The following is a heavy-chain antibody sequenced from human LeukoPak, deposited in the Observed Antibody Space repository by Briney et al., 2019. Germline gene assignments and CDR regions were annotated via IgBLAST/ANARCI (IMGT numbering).Heavy chain of an antibody. CDR1: GFTFSSYS. V-gene: IGHV3-21*01. CDR3: ARDKPATIFGVVYYCGMDV. CDR2: ISSSSYI. J-gene: IGHJ6*02. Sequence: GGSLRLSCAASGFTFSSYSMNWVRQAPGKGLEWVSSISSSSYIYYADSVKGRFTISRDNAKNSLYLQMNSLRAKDTAVYYCARDKPATIFGVVYYCGMDVWGQGTTVTVSS. D-gene: IGHD3-3*01.